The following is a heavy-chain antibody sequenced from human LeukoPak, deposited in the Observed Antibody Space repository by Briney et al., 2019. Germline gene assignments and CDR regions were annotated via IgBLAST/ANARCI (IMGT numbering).Heavy chain of an antibody. Sequence: GGSLRLSCAASGFTFSSYAMSWVRQAPGKGLEWVSTISSSGGSTYYADSVKGRFIISRDNSKNTLYLQMSSLRAEDAAVYYCAKGSRSIAVDNLCDYWGQGSLVTVSS. D-gene: IGHD6-19*01. CDR1: GFTFSSYA. CDR3: AKGSRSIAVDNLCDY. J-gene: IGHJ4*02. CDR2: ISSSGGST. V-gene: IGHV3-23*01.